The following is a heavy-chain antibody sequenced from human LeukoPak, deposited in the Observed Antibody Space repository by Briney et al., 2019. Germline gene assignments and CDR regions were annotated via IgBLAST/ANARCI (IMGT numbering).Heavy chain of an antibody. CDR1: GYTFTSYY. CDR3: ATSATVHRGFDY. J-gene: IGHJ4*02. CDR2: INPSGGST. V-gene: IGHV1-46*01. Sequence: GASVKVSCKASGYTFTSYYMDWVRQAPGQGLEWMGIINPSGGSTSYAQKFQGRVTMTRDTSTSTVYMELSSLRSEDTAVYYCATSATVHRGFDYWGQGTLVTVSS.